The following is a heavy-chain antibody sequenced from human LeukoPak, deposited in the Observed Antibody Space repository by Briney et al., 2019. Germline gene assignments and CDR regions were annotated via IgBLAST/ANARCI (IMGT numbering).Heavy chain of an antibody. Sequence: GGSLRLSCAASGITFSSYAMHWVRQAPGKGLEWVAVISYDGSNKYYADSVKGRFTISRDNSKNTLYLQMNSLRAEDTAVYYCAVGSWGYFDYWGQGTLVTVSS. CDR1: GITFSSYA. V-gene: IGHV3-30-3*01. CDR3: AVGSWGYFDY. CDR2: ISYDGSNK. J-gene: IGHJ4*02. D-gene: IGHD7-27*01.